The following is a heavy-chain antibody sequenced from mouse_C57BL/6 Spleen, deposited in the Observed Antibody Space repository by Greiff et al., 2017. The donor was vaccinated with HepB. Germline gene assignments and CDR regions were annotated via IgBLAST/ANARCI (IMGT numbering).Heavy chain of an antibody. V-gene: IGHV1-59*01. D-gene: IGHD1-1*01. CDR3: ATGSGYYGSTPGYFDV. J-gene: IGHJ1*03. CDR1: GYTFTSYW. CDR2: IDPSDSYT. Sequence: VQLQQPGAELVRPGPSVKLSCKASGYTFTSYWMHWVKQRPGQGLEWIGVIDPSDSYTNYNQKFKGKATLTVDTSSSTAYMQLSSLTSEDSAVYYCATGSGYYGSTPGYFDVWGTGTTVTVSS.